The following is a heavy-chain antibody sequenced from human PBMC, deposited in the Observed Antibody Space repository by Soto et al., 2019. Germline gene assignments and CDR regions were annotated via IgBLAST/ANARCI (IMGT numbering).Heavy chain of an antibody. V-gene: IGHV3-74*01. CDR2: INSDGSST. CDR3: ARDPHYFYDSTGYYDY. Sequence: EVQLVESGGGLVQPGGSLRLSCAACGFTFSGYWMHWVRQAPGKGLVCVSRINSDGSSTSYADSVKGRFTISRDNAKNTLYLQMNSLRAEDTAVYYCARDPHYFYDSTGYYDYWGQGTLVTVSS. J-gene: IGHJ4*02. CDR1: GFTFSGYW. D-gene: IGHD3-22*01.